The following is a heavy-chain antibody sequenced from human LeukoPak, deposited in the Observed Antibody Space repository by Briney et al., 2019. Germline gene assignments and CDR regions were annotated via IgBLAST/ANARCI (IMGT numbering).Heavy chain of an antibody. Sequence: PGGSLRLSCAASGFTFSSYDMHWVRQATGKGLEWVSAIGTAGDTYYPGSVKGRFTISRENAKNSLYLQMSSLRAGDTAVYYCARWGAPSAPGGSYYYYMDVWGKGTTVTISS. D-gene: IGHD3-16*01. V-gene: IGHV3-13*01. J-gene: IGHJ6*03. CDR2: IGTAGDT. CDR3: ARWGAPSAPGGSYYYYMDV. CDR1: GFTFSSYD.